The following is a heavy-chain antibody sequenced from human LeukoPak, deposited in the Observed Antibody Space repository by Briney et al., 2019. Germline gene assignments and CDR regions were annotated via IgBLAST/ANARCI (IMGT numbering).Heavy chain of an antibody. CDR1: GFTFSSYG. CDR2: IRYDGSNK. D-gene: IGHD6-13*01. Sequence: PGGSLRLSCAASGFTFSSYGMHWVRQAPGKGLEWVAFIRYDGSNKYYADSVKGRFTISRDNSKNTLYLQMNSLRAEDTAVHYCAKWVAGTGGWFDPWGQGTLVTVSS. V-gene: IGHV3-30*02. J-gene: IGHJ5*02. CDR3: AKWVAGTGGWFDP.